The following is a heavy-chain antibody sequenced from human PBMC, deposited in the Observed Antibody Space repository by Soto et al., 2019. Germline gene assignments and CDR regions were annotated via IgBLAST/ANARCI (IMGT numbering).Heavy chain of an antibody. V-gene: IGHV4-31*03. CDR2: IYYSGST. J-gene: IGHJ4*02. D-gene: IGHD3-10*01. Sequence: PSETLSLTCTVSGGSISSGGYYWSWIRQHPGKGLEWIGYIYYSGSTYYNPSLKSRVTISVDTSKNQFSLKLSSVTAADTAVYYCAREIPYITMVRGGRYFDYWGQGTLVTVSS. CDR3: AREIPYITMVRGGRYFDY. CDR1: GGSISSGGYY.